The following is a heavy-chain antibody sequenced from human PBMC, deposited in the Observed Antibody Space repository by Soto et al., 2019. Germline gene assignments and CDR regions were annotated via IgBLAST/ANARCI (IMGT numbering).Heavy chain of an antibody. CDR1: GYTFTSYG. D-gene: IGHD3-16*01. V-gene: IGHV1-18*01. CDR2: ISAYNGNT. CDR3: TREGSSPYYYYGMDA. Sequence: ASVKVSCKASGYTFTSYGSSWVRQAPGQGLEWMGWISAYNGNTNYAQKLQGRVTMTTDTSTNTAYMELRSLRSDDTALYYCTREGSSPYYYYGMDAWGQGTTVTVSS. J-gene: IGHJ6*02.